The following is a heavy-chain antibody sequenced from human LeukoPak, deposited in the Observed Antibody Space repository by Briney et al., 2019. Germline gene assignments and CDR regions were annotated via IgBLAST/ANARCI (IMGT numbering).Heavy chain of an antibody. D-gene: IGHD3-10*01. CDR3: ARDLIGRYTFDY. V-gene: IGHV3-30*03. CDR1: GFTFSSYG. CDR2: ISFDGRNK. J-gene: IGHJ4*02. Sequence: GRSLRLSCAASGFTFSSYGMHWVRQAPGKGLEWVAVISFDGRNKYFADSVKGRFTISRDNSKNTLYLQMNSLRAEDTAVYYCARDLIGRYTFDYCGQGTLVTVSS.